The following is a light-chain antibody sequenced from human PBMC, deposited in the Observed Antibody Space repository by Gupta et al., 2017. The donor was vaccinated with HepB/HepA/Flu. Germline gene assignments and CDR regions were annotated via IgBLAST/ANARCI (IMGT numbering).Light chain of an antibody. CDR1: QGISNY. V-gene: IGKV1-33*01. Sequence: DIQMTQSPSSLSASVGDRVTITCQASQGISNYLNWYQQKPGKAPKLLIYDASNLETGVPSRFSGSGSGTDFTFTISSLQPEDIATYYCQQYDNLPITFGQGTRVEIK. J-gene: IGKJ5*01. CDR2: DAS. CDR3: QQYDNLPIT.